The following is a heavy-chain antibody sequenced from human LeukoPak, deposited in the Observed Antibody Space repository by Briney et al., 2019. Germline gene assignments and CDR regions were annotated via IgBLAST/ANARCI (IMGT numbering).Heavy chain of an antibody. D-gene: IGHD4-17*01. Sequence: SETLSLTCTVSGGSISSYYWSWIRQPPGKGLEWIGYIYYSGSTNYNPSLKSRVTISVDTSKNQFSLKLSSVTAADTAVYYCARDRTVTTAFDIWGQGTMVTVSS. V-gene: IGHV4-59*01. CDR1: GGSISSYY. CDR2: IYYSGST. J-gene: IGHJ3*02. CDR3: ARDRTVTTAFDI.